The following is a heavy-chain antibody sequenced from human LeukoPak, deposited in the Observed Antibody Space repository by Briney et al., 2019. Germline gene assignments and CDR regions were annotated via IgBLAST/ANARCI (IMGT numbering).Heavy chain of an antibody. J-gene: IGHJ4*02. CDR2: ISGSGGST. CDR3: AKGVNGYYDNQMYYFDY. V-gene: IGHV3-23*01. Sequence: GGSLRLSCAASGFTFSSYAMSWVRQAPGKGLEWVSAISGSGGSTYYADSVKGRFTISRDNSKNTLYLQMNSLRAEDTAVYYCAKGVNGYYDNQMYYFDYWGQGTLVTVSS. D-gene: IGHD3-22*01. CDR1: GFTFSSYA.